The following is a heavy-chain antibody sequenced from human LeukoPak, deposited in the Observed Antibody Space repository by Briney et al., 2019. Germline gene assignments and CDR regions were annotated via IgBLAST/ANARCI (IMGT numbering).Heavy chain of an antibody. J-gene: IGHJ6*04. CDR1: GFTFSSYG. V-gene: IGHV3-30*18. CDR3: AKVFSVGMDV. D-gene: IGHD3-10*01. Sequence: GRSLRLSCAAPGFTFSSYGMHWVRQAPGKGLEWVAVISYDGSNKYYADSVKGRFTISRDNSKNTLYLQMNSLRAEDTAVYYCAKVFSVGMDVWGKGTTVTVSS. CDR2: ISYDGSNK.